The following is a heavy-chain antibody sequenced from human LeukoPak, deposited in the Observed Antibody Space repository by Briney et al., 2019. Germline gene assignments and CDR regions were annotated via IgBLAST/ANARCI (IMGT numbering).Heavy chain of an antibody. CDR1: DGSFSSYY. CDR2: INHSGST. J-gene: IGHJ3*02. Sequence: SETLSLTCGVYDGSFSSYYWSWIRQPPGKGLEWIGEINHSGSTSYNPSLKSRLTISVDTSKNQFSLKLSSVTAADTAVYYCARGDRPREIPPLIRKKNAFDIWGQGTMVTVSS. D-gene: IGHD2-8*01. CDR3: ARGDRPREIPPLIRKKNAFDI. V-gene: IGHV4-34*01.